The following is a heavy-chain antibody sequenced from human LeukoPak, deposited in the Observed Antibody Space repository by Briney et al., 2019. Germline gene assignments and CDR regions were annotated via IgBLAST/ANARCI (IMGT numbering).Heavy chain of an antibody. Sequence: SEALSLTCGVYGDSFDNYYWNWIRQFPEKRLEWIGEVDHSGRTTYSPSLQGRVTITVDTSKSQFSLKLNSVTAADTAVYFCAATNYFYGSGSFHKRDSWGQGTLVTVSS. CDR2: VDHSGRT. J-gene: IGHJ4*02. CDR3: AATNYFYGSGSFHKRDS. CDR1: GDSFDNYY. D-gene: IGHD3-10*01. V-gene: IGHV4-34*01.